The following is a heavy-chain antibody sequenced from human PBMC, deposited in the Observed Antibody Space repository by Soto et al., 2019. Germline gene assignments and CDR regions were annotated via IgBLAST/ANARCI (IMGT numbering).Heavy chain of an antibody. Sequence: ASVKVSCKASGYTFTSYAMHWVRQAPGQRLEWMGWINAGNGNTKYSQKFQGRVTITRDTSASTAYMELSSLRSEDTAVYYCERDQKDILTGYYIYYWGQGTLVTVSS. V-gene: IGHV1-3*01. J-gene: IGHJ4*02. CDR3: ERDQKDILTGYYIYY. CDR2: INAGNGNT. CDR1: GYTFTSYA. D-gene: IGHD3-9*01.